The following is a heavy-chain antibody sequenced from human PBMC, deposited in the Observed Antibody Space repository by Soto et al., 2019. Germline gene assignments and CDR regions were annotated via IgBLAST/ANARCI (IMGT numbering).Heavy chain of an antibody. CDR3: ATWHLREHAYDI. CDR1: GFTVSGKKY. CDR2: LYDLDGT. V-gene: IGHV3-53*01. D-gene: IGHD3-10*01. J-gene: IGHJ3*02. Sequence: VGSLRISCAAFGFTVSGKKYVAWVRQAPGYGLEWVSALYDLDGTYYADSVKGRFTTSSDSSRTTVYLQMNDLRPDDTAVYSCATWHLREHAYDIWGQGTTVTVSS.